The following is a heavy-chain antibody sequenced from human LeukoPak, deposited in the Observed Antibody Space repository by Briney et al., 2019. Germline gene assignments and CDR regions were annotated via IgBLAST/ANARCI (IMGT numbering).Heavy chain of an antibody. V-gene: IGHV1-18*01. Sequence: APVKVSCKASGYTFSSYAITWVRQAPGQGLEWMGWISPYNGNTDSAQKFQDRVTMTTDTSTSAAYMELRSLRSDDTAVYYCARDNTWYFDLWGRGTLVTVSS. CDR1: GYTFSSYA. J-gene: IGHJ2*01. CDR3: ARDNTWYFDL. D-gene: IGHD2/OR15-2a*01. CDR2: ISPYNGNT.